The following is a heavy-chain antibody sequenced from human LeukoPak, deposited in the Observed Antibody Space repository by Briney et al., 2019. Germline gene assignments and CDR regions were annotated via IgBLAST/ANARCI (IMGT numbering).Heavy chain of an antibody. V-gene: IGHV4-59*08. CDR2: IYYSGST. CDR3: ASPGYCTNGVCYGGDY. CDR1: GGSISSYY. D-gene: IGHD2-8*01. J-gene: IGHJ4*02. Sequence: SETLSLTCTVFGGSISSYYWGWIRQPPGKGLEWIGYIYYSGSTNYNPSLKSRVTISVDTSKNQFSLKLSSVTAADTAVYYCASPGYCTNGVCYGGDYWGQGTLVTVSS.